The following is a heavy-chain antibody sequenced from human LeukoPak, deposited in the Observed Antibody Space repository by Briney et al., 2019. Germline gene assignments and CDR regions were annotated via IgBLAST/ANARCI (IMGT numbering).Heavy chain of an antibody. V-gene: IGHV4-59*08. CDR1: GFTVSSNY. CDR2: IYYSGST. CDR3: ARLISPHFDY. J-gene: IGHJ4*02. Sequence: GSLRLSCAASGFTVSSNYMSWVRQAPGKGLEWIGYIYYSGSTNYNPSLKSRVTISVDTSKNQFSLKLSSVTAADTAVYYCARLISPHFDYWGQGTLVTVSS. D-gene: IGHD2/OR15-2a*01.